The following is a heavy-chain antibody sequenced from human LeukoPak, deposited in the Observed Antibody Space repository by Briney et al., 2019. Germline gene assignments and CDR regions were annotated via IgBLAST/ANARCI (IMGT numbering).Heavy chain of an antibody. CDR3: ARERGLVGATPAWFDP. J-gene: IGHJ5*02. CDR1: GYTFTSYY. D-gene: IGHD1-26*01. V-gene: IGHV1-46*01. CDR2: INPSGGST. Sequence: ASVKVSCKASGYTFTSYYMHWVRQAPGQGLEWMGIINPSGGSTSYAQKFQGRDTMTRDTSTSTVYMELSSLRSEDTAVYYCARERGLVGATPAWFDPWGQGTLVTVSS.